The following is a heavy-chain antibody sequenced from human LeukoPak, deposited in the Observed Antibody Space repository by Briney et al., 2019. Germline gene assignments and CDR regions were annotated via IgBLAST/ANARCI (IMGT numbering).Heavy chain of an antibody. CDR3: ASLTPYGDYVLRN. J-gene: IGHJ4*02. Sequence: SETLSLTCTVSGGSISSYYWSWIRQPPGKGLEWIGYIYYSGSTNYNPSLKSRVTISVDTSKNQFSLKLSSVTAADTAAYYCASLTPYGDYVLRNWGQGTLVTVSS. CDR2: IYYSGST. V-gene: IGHV4-59*01. CDR1: GGSISSYY. D-gene: IGHD4-17*01.